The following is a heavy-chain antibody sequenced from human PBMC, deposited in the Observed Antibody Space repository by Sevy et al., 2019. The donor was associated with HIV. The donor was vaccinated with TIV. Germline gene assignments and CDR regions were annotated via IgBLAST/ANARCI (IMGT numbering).Heavy chain of an antibody. D-gene: IGHD6-13*01. V-gene: IGHV3-9*01. CDR1: GFTFDDYA. Sequence: GGSLRLSCAASGFTFDDYAMHWVRQAPGKGLEWVSGISWNSGSIGYADSVKGRFTISRDNAKNSLYLQMNSLRAKDTALYYCAKDIRYSSSWHGMGVWGQGTTVTVSS. CDR2: ISWNSGSI. J-gene: IGHJ6*02. CDR3: AKDIRYSSSWHGMGV.